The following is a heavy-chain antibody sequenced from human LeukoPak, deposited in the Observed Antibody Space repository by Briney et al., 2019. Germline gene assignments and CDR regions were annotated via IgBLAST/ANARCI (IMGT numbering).Heavy chain of an antibody. Sequence: GGSLRLSCAASGFTFDDYGMSWVRQAPGKGLEWVSGINWNGGSTGYADSAKGRFTISRDNAKNSLYLQMNSLRAEDTALYYCARGSSGWYWWSYWGQGTLVTVSS. CDR1: GFTFDDYG. CDR2: INWNGGST. D-gene: IGHD6-19*01. V-gene: IGHV3-20*04. CDR3: ARGSSGWYWWSY. J-gene: IGHJ4*02.